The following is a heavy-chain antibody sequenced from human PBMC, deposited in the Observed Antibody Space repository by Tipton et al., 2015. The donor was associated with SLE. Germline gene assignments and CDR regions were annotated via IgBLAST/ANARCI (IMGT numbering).Heavy chain of an antibody. J-gene: IGHJ4*02. D-gene: IGHD6-13*01. CDR1: GGSISSYY. CDR3: ARGYSSSWPGDY. V-gene: IGHV4-59*01. Sequence: TLSLTCTVSGGSISSYYWSWIRQPPGKGLEWIGYIYYSGSTNYNPPLKSRVTISVDTSKNQFSLKLSSVTAADTAVYYCARGYSSSWPGDYWGQGALVTVSS. CDR2: IYYSGST.